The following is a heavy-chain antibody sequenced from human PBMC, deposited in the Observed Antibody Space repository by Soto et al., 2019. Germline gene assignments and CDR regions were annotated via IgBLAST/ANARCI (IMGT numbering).Heavy chain of an antibody. Sequence: PSETLSLTCTVSGGSISSSSYYWGWIRQPPGKGLEWIGSIYYSGSTYYNPSLESRVTISVDTSKNQFSLKVSSVTAADTAVYYCARLGGYCSSTSRYGYYGMDVWGQGTTVTVSS. CDR3: ARLGGYCSSTSRYGYYGMDV. D-gene: IGHD2-2*01. CDR1: GGSISSSSYY. V-gene: IGHV4-39*01. J-gene: IGHJ6*02. CDR2: IYYSGST.